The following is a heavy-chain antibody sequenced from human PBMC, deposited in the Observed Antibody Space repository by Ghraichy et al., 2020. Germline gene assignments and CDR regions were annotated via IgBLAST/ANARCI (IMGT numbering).Heavy chain of an antibody. D-gene: IGHD4-23*01. J-gene: IGHJ4*02. CDR3: VTTPGGNSYY. CDR1: GFTFSDAW. V-gene: IGHV3-15*01. CDR2: VKSEVDGGTI. Sequence: GESLNISCSASGFTFSDAWMTWVRQAPGKGLEWVGRVKSEVDGGTIDYAAPVKGRFIISRDDSKKTLSLQMNSLKSEDTAVYYCVTTPGGNSYYWGRGTLVTVSS.